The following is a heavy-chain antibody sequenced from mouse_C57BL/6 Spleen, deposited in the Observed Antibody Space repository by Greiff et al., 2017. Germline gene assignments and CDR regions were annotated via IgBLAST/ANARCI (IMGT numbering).Heavy chain of an antibody. CDR1: GYTFTGYW. CDR3: ARWGSGSGYIDY. Sequence: QVQLQQPGAELVKPGASVKLSCKASGYTFTGYWMHWVKQGPGQGLEWIGMIHPNSGSTNYNETFKSQAILTVDKASNIPYMQISSLKSEDSAVYYCARWGSGSGYIDYWGQGTTLTVSS. J-gene: IGHJ2*01. D-gene: IGHD3-2*02. V-gene: IGHV1-64*01. CDR2: IHPNSGST.